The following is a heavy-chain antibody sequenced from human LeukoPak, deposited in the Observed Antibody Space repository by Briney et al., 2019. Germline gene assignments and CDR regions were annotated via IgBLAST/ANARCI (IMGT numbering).Heavy chain of an antibody. V-gene: IGHV1-69*04. CDR2: IIPILGIA. CDR3: ARDRSTSSPDAFDI. Sequence: SVKVSCKASGGTFSSYAISWVRQAPGQGLEWMGRIIPILGIANYAQKFQGRVTITTDESTSTAYMELSSLRSDDTAVYYCARDRSTSSPDAFDIWGQGTMVTVSS. CDR1: GGTFSSYA. D-gene: IGHD6-6*01. J-gene: IGHJ3*02.